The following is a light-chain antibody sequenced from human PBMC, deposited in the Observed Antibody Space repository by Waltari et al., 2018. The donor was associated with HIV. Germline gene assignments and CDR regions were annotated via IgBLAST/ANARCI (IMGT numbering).Light chain of an antibody. CDR3: GAWDDSLRAGI. V-gene: IGLV1-51*02. J-gene: IGLJ2*01. CDR2: ENY. CDR1: SSNVGTRP. Sequence: QSLLTQPPSVSAAPGQRVTISCSGSSSNVGTRPVSWYQQFPGAAPKLLIYENYQRPSDIPDRFSGSKSGSSATLDITGLQAEDEADYYCGAWDDSLRAGIFGGGTKLSVL.